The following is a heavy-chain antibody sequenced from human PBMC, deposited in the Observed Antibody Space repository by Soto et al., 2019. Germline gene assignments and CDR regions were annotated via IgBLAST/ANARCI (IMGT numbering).Heavy chain of an antibody. CDR3: TGGGGGHPFAY. CDR2: IHYSGST. J-gene: IGHJ4*02. D-gene: IGHD6-25*01. Sequence: PSETLSLTCTVSGVSITNHYWTWIRQPAGKGLEWIGNIHYSGSTNYSPSLKSRVIISVDTAEKQSSLKLSSVTTADTAVDYCTGGGGGHPFAYWGQGTLVTVSS. CDR1: GVSITNHY. V-gene: IGHV4-59*11.